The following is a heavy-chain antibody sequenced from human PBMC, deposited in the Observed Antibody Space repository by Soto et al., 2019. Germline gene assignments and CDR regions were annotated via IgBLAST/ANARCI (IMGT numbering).Heavy chain of an antibody. J-gene: IGHJ4*02. V-gene: IGHV1-24*01. CDR1: GYTLTGLS. CDR2: FDPEDGET. Sequence: ASVKVSCKVSGYTLTGLSMHWVRQAPGKGLEWMGGFDPEDGETIYAQKFQGRVTMTEDTSTDTAYMELSSLRSEDTAVYYCATIPIIAVAGTGFDYWGQGTLVTVSS. D-gene: IGHD6-19*01. CDR3: ATIPIIAVAGTGFDY.